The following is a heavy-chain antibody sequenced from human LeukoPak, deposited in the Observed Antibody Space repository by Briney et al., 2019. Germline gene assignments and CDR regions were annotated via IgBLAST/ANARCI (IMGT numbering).Heavy chain of an antibody. D-gene: IGHD3-10*01. CDR2: INSDGSST. CDR3: ARDEILLWFGEIRETYNWFDP. Sequence: SGGSLRLSCAASGFTFSSYWMHWVRQAPGKGLVWVSRINSDGSSTSYADSVKGRFTISRDNAKNTLYLQMNSLRAEDTAVYYCARDEILLWFGEIRETYNWFDPWGQGTLVTVSS. V-gene: IGHV3-74*01. CDR1: GFTFSSYW. J-gene: IGHJ5*02.